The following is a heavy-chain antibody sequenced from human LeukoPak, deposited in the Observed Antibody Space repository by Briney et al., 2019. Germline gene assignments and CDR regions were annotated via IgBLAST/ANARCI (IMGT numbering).Heavy chain of an antibody. J-gene: IGHJ3*02. D-gene: IGHD7-27*01. Sequence: PSETLSLTCTVSGGSISSSSYYWGWIRQPPGKGLEWIGSIYYSGSTYYNPSLKSRVTISVDTSKNQFSLQLNSVTPEDTAVYYCARDKRLYWGVVYDAFDIWGQGTMVTVSS. CDR2: IYYSGST. CDR3: ARDKRLYWGVVYDAFDI. CDR1: GGSISSSSYY. V-gene: IGHV4-39*07.